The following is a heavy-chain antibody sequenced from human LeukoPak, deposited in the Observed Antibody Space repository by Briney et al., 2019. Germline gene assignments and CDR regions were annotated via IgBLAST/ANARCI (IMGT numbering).Heavy chain of an antibody. CDR3: AKTGVGATSNPYYFDY. J-gene: IGHJ4*02. Sequence: GGSLRLSCAASGFTFSSYSMNWVRQAPGKGLEWVSSISSSSSYIYYADSVKGRFTISRDNAKNSLYLQMNSLRAEDTAVYYCAKTGVGATSNPYYFDYWGQGTLVTVSS. CDR1: GFTFSSYS. V-gene: IGHV3-21*04. D-gene: IGHD1-26*01. CDR2: ISSSSSYI.